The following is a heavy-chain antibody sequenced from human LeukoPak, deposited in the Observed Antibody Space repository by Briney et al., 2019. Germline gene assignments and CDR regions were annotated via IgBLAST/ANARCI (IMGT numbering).Heavy chain of an antibody. Sequence: GGSLRLSCTTSGFIFSNFGMTWVRQAPGKGLEWVAVISYDGSNKYYADSVKGRFTISRDNSKNTLYLQMNSLRAEDTAVYYCAKGSRWLQLIGSYYYYGMDVWGQGTTVTVSS. V-gene: IGHV3-30*18. D-gene: IGHD5-24*01. CDR1: GFIFSNFG. J-gene: IGHJ6*02. CDR3: AKGSRWLQLIGSYYYYGMDV. CDR2: ISYDGSNK.